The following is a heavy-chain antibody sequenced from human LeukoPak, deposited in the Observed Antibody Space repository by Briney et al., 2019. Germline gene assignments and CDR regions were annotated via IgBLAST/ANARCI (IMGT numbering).Heavy chain of an antibody. D-gene: IGHD4-17*01. J-gene: IGHJ4*02. CDR3: ARDIVYLIDEDYG. V-gene: IGHV4-4*07. CDR2: IHTSGRA. Sequence: KPSETLSLTCSVSGSSFNTYYWSWIRQPAGKALEWIGRIHTSGRADYSPSLQSRVTISVDMSKKEFSLKLTSVTAADTAVYYCARDIVYLIDEDYGWGQGILVTVSS. CDR1: GSSFNTYY.